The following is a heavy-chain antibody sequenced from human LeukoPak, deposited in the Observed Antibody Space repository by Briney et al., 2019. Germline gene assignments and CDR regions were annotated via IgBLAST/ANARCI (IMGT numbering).Heavy chain of an antibody. CDR3: ARDISSSSWFLPFDY. V-gene: IGHV1-69*04. D-gene: IGHD6-13*01. J-gene: IGHJ4*02. Sequence: SVKVSCKASGGTFSSYAISWVRQAPGQGLEWMGRIIPILGIANYAQKFQGRVTITADKSTSTAYMELSSLRSEDTAVYYCARDISSSSWFLPFDYWGQGTLVTVPS. CDR2: IIPILGIA. CDR1: GGTFSSYA.